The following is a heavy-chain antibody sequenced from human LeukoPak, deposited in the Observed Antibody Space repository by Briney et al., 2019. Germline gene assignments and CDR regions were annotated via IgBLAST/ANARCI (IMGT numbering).Heavy chain of an antibody. CDR3: TREEGGGSDY. J-gene: IGHJ4*02. CDR1: GFTFGDYA. CDR2: IRSKAYGGTP. Sequence: GGSLRLSCTASGFTFGDYAMSWVRQAPGKGQEWVSFIRSKAYGGTPEYAASVKGRFTISRDDSKSIAYLQMNSLKTEDTAVYYCTREEGGGSDYWGQGTLVTVSS. D-gene: IGHD1-26*01. V-gene: IGHV3-49*04.